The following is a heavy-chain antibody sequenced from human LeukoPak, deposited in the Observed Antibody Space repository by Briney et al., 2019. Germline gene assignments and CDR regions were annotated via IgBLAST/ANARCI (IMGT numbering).Heavy chain of an antibody. CDR2: TISSSSYI. J-gene: IGHJ4*02. V-gene: IGHV3-21*01. Sequence: GGSLRLSCAASGFTFSSYSMNWVRQAPGEGLEWVSPTISSSSYIYYADSVKGRFTISRDNSKNSLYLQMNSLRAEDTAGYYCSRDTLSYCVGDCYPNFDYWGQGTLVTVSS. CDR1: GFTFSSYS. D-gene: IGHD2-21*02. CDR3: SRDTLSYCVGDCYPNFDY.